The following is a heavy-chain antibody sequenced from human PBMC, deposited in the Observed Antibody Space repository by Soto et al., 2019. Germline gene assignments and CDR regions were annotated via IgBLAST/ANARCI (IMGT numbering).Heavy chain of an antibody. Sequence: GESLKISCAASGFTFSSYSMNWVRQAPGKGLEWVSYISSSSSTIYYADSVKGRFTISRDNAKNSLYLQMNSLRAEDTAVYYCARERGGSSRLDNDYGDHNYYYYYMDVWGKGTTVTVSS. CDR2: ISSSSSTI. CDR3: ARERGGSSRLDNDYGDHNYYYYYMDV. CDR1: GFTFSSYS. J-gene: IGHJ6*03. D-gene: IGHD4-17*01. V-gene: IGHV3-48*01.